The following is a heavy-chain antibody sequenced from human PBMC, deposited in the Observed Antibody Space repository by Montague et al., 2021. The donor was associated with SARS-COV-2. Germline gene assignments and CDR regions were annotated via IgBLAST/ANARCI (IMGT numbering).Heavy chain of an antibody. Sequence: TLSLTCTVSGGSISTGSYYWSWIRQPAGKGLEWIGRIYTSGSTNYNPSLKSRVTISVDTSKNQFSLKLSSVTAADTVVYYCARGPHYDILTSYYKDGMDVWGQGTTVTVSS. CDR1: GGSISTGSYY. V-gene: IGHV4-61*02. CDR2: IYTSGST. D-gene: IGHD3-9*01. CDR3: ARGPHYDILTSYYKDGMDV. J-gene: IGHJ6*02.